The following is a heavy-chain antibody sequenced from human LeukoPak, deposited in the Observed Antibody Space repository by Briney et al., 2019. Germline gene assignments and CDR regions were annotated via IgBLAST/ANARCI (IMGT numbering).Heavy chain of an antibody. D-gene: IGHD3-10*01. CDR1: GFTFDDYA. Sequence: PGRSLRLSCAASGFTFDDYAMHWVRQAPGKGLEWVSGISWNSGSIGYADSVKGRFTISRDNAKNSLYLQMNSLRAEDTALYYCAKDSAATMVRGVIRSNWFDPWGQGTLSPSPQ. CDR3: AKDSAATMVRGVIRSNWFDP. J-gene: IGHJ5*02. CDR2: ISWNSGSI. V-gene: IGHV3-9*01.